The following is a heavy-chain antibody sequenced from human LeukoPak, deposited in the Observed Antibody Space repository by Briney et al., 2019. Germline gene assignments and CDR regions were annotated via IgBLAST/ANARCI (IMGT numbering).Heavy chain of an antibody. V-gene: IGHV5-51*01. D-gene: IGHD6-13*01. Sequence: GESLKISCKGSGYSFTNYWVGWVRQMPGKGLEWMGIIYPGDSETRYSPSFQDQVTISADKSISTAYLQWSSLKASDTTMYYCARGGIARSAPFDYWGQGALVTVSS. CDR2: IYPGDSET. J-gene: IGHJ4*02. CDR1: GYSFTNYW. CDR3: ARGGIARSAPFDY.